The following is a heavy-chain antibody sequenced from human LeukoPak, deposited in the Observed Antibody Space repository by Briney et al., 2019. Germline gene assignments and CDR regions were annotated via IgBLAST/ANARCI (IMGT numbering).Heavy chain of an antibody. J-gene: IGHJ6*03. CDR1: GFTFSSYA. V-gene: IGHV3-23*01. D-gene: IGHD3-22*01. Sequence: PGGSLRLSCATSGFTFSSYAMSWVRQAPGKGLEWVSAISGSGGSTYYADSVKGRFTISRDNSKNTLYLQMNSLRAEDTAVYYCAKYNYDSSGYPDFYMDVWGKGTTVTVSS. CDR3: AKYNYDSSGYPDFYMDV. CDR2: ISGSGGST.